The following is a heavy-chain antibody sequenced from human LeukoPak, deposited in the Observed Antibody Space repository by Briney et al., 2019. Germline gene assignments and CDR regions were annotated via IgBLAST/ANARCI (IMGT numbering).Heavy chain of an antibody. J-gene: IGHJ3*02. V-gene: IGHV3-23*01. D-gene: IGHD3-22*01. Sequence: PGGSLRLSCAASAFSFSNYAMSWVRQAPGKGLEWVSAISGSGGSTYYADSVKGRFTISRDNSKNTLYLQMNSLRAEDTAVYYCAKNYYYDSSGYYFDAFDIWGQGTMVTVSS. CDR2: ISGSGGST. CDR3: AKNYYYDSSGYYFDAFDI. CDR1: AFSFSNYA.